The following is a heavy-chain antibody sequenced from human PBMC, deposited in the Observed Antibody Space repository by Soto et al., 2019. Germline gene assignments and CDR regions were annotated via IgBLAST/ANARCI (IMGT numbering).Heavy chain of an antibody. V-gene: IGHV4-39*01. CDR2: IYYSGST. CDR3: ARGITGIHFNQLPTWFDP. CDR1: GGSISSSSYY. Sequence: QLQLQESGPGLVKPSETLSLTCTVSGGSISSSSYYWGWIRQPPGKGLEWIGSIYYSGSTYYNPSLKSRVTISVDTSKNQFSLKLSSVTAADTAVYYCARGITGIHFNQLPTWFDPWGQGTLVTVSS. J-gene: IGHJ5*02. D-gene: IGHD1-20*01.